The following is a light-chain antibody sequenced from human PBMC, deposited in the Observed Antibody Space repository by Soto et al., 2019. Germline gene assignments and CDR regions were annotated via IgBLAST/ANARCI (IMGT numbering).Light chain of an antibody. CDR1: NSNIGAGYD. Sequence: QSVLTQPPSVSGAPGQRVNIACTGSNSNIGAGYDVHWYRQSPGTAPKLLLSGHSHRPSGVPDRFSGSKSGNTASLTISGLQAEDEADYYCSSYTSSSTLYVFGTGTKVTVL. V-gene: IGLV1-40*01. J-gene: IGLJ1*01. CDR2: GHS. CDR3: SSYTSSSTLYV.